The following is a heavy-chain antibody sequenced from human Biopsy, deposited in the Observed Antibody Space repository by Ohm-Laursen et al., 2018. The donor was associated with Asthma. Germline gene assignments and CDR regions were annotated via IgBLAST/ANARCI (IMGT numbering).Heavy chain of an antibody. J-gene: IGHJ1*01. CDR1: GFTFGDYW. Sequence: GSLRLSCAASGFTFGDYWMSWVRQVPGKGLEWVANIKHDGTEKNHVDSLKGRFTISRDNAKNSLYLQMNSLRAEDTAVYYCARTFHFLSPYHAEHYQLWGQGTLVTVPS. D-gene: IGHD3-3*02. CDR3: ARTFHFLSPYHAEHYQL. CDR2: IKHDGTEK. V-gene: IGHV3-7*01.